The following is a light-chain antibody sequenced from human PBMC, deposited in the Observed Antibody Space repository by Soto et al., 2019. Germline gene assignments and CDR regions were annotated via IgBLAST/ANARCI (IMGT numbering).Light chain of an antibody. Sequence: EIVMTQSPATLSVSPGERATLSCRASQGVTSNFAWYQQKPGQAPRLLIYDASTRATGIPARFSGSGSGTEFTLTISSLQSEDFAVYYCQQYNNWPPWTFGRGTKVDIK. CDR3: QQYNNWPPWT. J-gene: IGKJ1*01. V-gene: IGKV3-15*01. CDR1: QGVTSN. CDR2: DAS.